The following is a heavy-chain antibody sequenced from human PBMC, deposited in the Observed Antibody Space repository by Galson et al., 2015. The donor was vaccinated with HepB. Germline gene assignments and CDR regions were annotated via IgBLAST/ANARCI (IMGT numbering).Heavy chain of an antibody. CDR1: GFTFRVYG. V-gene: IGHV3-30*12. CDR2: ISSDGATK. J-gene: IGHJ2*01. Sequence: SLRLSCAASGFTFRVYGAHWVRQAPGKGLEWVALISSDGATKYYADSVRGRFTISRDNSKNTLYLQMNSLRAEDTAVYYCAKGMAEYWYIDLWGRGTLVTVSS. CDR3: AKGMAEYWYIDL. D-gene: IGHD5-24*01.